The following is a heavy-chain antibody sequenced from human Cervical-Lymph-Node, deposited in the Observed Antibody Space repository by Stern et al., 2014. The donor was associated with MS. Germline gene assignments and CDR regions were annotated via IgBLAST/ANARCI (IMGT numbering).Heavy chain of an antibody. Sequence: VTLRESGPKLVKPTQTLTLTCTFSGFSFNSTGVGVGWIRQPPGKALEWLAIIYWDDDKRYSPSLQSRLTITKDPSKDQVVLTMTNLDPVDTATYFCAHRHGWLRAFDIWGPGTTVTVSS. D-gene: IGHD5-24*01. CDR1: GFSFNSTGVG. CDR3: AHRHGWLRAFDI. J-gene: IGHJ3*02. V-gene: IGHV2-5*02. CDR2: IYWDDDK.